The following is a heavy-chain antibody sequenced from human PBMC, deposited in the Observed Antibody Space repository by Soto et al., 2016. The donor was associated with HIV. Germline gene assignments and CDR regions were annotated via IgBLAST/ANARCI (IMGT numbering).Heavy chain of an antibody. V-gene: IGHV4-59*01. CDR2: IHYSGNA. Sequence: QVQLQESGPGLVKPSETLSLNCNFSGDSTTNYQWNWVRQSPGKGLEWIGYIHYSGNANYSPALQSRITISLDTSKSQFSLKIMSLTTADTAVYYCAAWAVSATAAHLDYWGQGNPDHRLL. CDR1: GDSTTNYQ. J-gene: IGHJ4*02. CDR3: AAWAVSATAAHLDY. D-gene: IGHD1-26*01.